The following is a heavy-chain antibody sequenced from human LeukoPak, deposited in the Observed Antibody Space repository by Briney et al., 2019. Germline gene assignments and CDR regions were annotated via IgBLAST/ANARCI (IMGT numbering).Heavy chain of an antibody. CDR1: GFTFSNYW. J-gene: IGHJ6*03. D-gene: IGHD6-19*01. CDR3: ARALRSDHMDV. V-gene: IGHV3-7*01. Sequence: PGGSLRLSCAASGFTFSNYWMGWVRQAPGKGLEWVANIKQDGSEKYYVDSVKGRFTISRDNAKNSVYLQMNSLRAEDTVVYYCARALRSDHMDVWGKGTTVTVSS. CDR2: IKQDGSEK.